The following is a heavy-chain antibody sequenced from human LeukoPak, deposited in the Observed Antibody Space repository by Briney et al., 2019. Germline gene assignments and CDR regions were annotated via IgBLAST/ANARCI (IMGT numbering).Heavy chain of an antibody. CDR3: ARAVAGAHFDY. D-gene: IGHD6-19*01. J-gene: IGHJ4*02. CDR1: GGSISSYY. V-gene: IGHV4-59*01. CDR2: IYYCGSI. Sequence: SETLSLTCTVSGGSISSYYGRWLREPPGKGVEGGGYIYYCGSINYNPSLKRRVTITVDVYKNEFSLKLRSVPAADTAVYYCARAVAGAHFDYWGQGTLVTVSS.